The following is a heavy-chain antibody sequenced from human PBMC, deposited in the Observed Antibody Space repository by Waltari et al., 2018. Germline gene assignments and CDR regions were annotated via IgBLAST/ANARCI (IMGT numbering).Heavy chain of an antibody. D-gene: IGHD3-16*01. V-gene: IGHV3-7*01. Sequence: EVQLVESGGGLVQPGGSLRLSCAASGFTFSSYWMSWVRQAPGKGLEWVANIKQDGSEKYYVDSVKGRFTISRDNAKNSLYLQMNSLRAEDTAVYYCASWGYLGAFDIWGQGTMVTVSS. CDR2: IKQDGSEK. J-gene: IGHJ3*02. CDR1: GFTFSSYW. CDR3: ASWGYLGAFDI.